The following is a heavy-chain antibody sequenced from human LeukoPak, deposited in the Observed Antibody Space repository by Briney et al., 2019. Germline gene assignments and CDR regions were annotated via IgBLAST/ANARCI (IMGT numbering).Heavy chain of an antibody. CDR2: ISAYNGNT. J-gene: IGHJ4*02. V-gene: IGHV1-18*01. CDR3: ARVLTVRGAIRYFDY. D-gene: IGHD3-10*02. CDR1: GYTFTSYG. Sequence: ASVKVSCKASGYTFTSYGISWVRQAPGQGLEWMGWISAYNGNTNYAQKLQGRVTMTTDTSTSTAYMELRSLRSDDTAVYYCARVLTVRGAIRYFDYWGQGTLVTVSS.